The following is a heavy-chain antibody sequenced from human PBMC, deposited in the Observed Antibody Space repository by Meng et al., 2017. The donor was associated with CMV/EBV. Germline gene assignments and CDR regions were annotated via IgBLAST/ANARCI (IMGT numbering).Heavy chain of an antibody. CDR3: ARVRRITMIVD. V-gene: IGHV4-38-2*02. J-gene: IGHJ4*02. CDR2: IYHSGST. D-gene: IGHD3-22*01. CDR1: GYSISSGYY. Sequence: ETLSLTCTVSGYSISSGYYWGWIRQPPGKGLEWIGSIYHSGSTYYNPSLKSRVTISVDTSKNQFSLKLSSVTAADTAVYYCARVRRITMIVDWGQGTLVTVSS.